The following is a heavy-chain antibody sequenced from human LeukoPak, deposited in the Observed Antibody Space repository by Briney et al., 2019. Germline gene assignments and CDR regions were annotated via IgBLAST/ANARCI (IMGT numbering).Heavy chain of an antibody. CDR2: ISYDGSNK. V-gene: IGHV3-30*18. J-gene: IGHJ4*02. CDR3: VKVAVAGIDSDY. CDR1: GFTFSSYG. Sequence: PGRSLRLSCAASGFTFSSYGMHWVRQAPGKGLEWVTVISYDGSNKYYADSVKGRFTISRDNSKNTLYLQMNSLRAEDTAVYYCVKVAVAGIDSDYWGQGTLVTVSS. D-gene: IGHD6-19*01.